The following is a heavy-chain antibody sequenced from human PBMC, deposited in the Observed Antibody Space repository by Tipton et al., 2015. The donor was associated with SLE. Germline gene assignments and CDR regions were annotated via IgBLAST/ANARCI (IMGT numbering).Heavy chain of an antibody. D-gene: IGHD4-17*01. CDR2: ISYDGSNK. CDR1: GFTFSSYA. Sequence: RSLRLSCAASGFTFSSYAMHWVRQAPGKGLEWVAVISYDGSNKYYADSVKGRFTISRDNSKNTLYLQMNSLRAEDTAVYYCARGSTVTHWYFDLWGRGTLVTVSS. V-gene: IGHV3-30*04. CDR3: ARGSTVTHWYFDL. J-gene: IGHJ2*01.